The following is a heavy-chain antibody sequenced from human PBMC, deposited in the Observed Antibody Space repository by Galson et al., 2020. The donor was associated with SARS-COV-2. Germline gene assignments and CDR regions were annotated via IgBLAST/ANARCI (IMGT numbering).Heavy chain of an antibody. D-gene: IGHD3-22*01. V-gene: IGHV3-11*01. CDR2: ISGSGYTT. J-gene: IGHJ6*02. CDR1: GFTFNDHY. Sequence: GGSLRLSCAASGFTFNDHYMTWIRQAPGKGLEWVSYISGSGYTTYHADSVQGRFTISRDNAKNSLYLQMNSLRAEDTAVYFCARSVYDSSLNHYSYYGMDVWGQGTTVIVSS. CDR3: ARSVYDSSLNHYSYYGMDV.